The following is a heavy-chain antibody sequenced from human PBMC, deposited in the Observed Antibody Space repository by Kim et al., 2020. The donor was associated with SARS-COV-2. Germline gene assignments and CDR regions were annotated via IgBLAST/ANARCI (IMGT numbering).Heavy chain of an antibody. J-gene: IGHJ4*02. CDR2: NT. D-gene: IGHD1-26*01. V-gene: IGHV1-8*01. Sequence: NTGYPQKFQGRVTMTRNTSISTAYMELSSLRSEDTAVYYCARGVGATRDYWGQGTLVTVSS. CDR3: ARGVGATRDY.